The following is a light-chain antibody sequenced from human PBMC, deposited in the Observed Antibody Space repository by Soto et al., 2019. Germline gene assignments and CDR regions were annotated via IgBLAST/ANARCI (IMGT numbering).Light chain of an antibody. V-gene: IGKV1-9*01. CDR3: QQLDRQPFT. J-gene: IGKJ4*01. CDR1: LGISGY. Sequence: DIQLTQSPSFLSASVGDRVTMTCRASLGISGYLAWYQQKPGKVPRLLIYSASSLQSGVPSRFSGSGSGTEFTLTISSLQPEDFASYYCQQLDRQPFTFGGGTKVEI. CDR2: SAS.